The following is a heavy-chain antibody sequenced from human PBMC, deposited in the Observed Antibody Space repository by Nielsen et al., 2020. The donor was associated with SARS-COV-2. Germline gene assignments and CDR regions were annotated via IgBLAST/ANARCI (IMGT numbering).Heavy chain of an antibody. CDR3: ARVGTDG. V-gene: IGHV3-74*01. J-gene: IGHJ4*02. D-gene: IGHD5-24*01. CDR2: INQDGSTT. Sequence: GGSLRLSCAASGFSFSTYWMHWVRQAPGKGLVWVSRINQDGSTTNYGDSVQGRFTISRDNARNTLYLQMSGLRAEDTGVYYCARVGTDGWGQGTLVTVSS. CDR1: GFSFSTYW.